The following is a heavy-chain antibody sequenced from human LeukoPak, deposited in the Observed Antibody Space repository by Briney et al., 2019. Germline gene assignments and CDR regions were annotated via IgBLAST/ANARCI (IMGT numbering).Heavy chain of an antibody. CDR1: GYTFTGYY. CDR3: ARSTATQYDFWSGYSYFDY. J-gene: IGHJ4*02. D-gene: IGHD3-3*01. V-gene: IGHV1-2*02. CDR2: INPNSGGT. Sequence: ASVKVSCKASGYTFTGYYMHWVRQAPGQGLEWMGWINPNSGGTNYAQKFQGRVTMTRDTSISIAYMELSRLRSDDTAVYYCARSTATQYDFWSGYSYFDYWGQGTLVTVSS.